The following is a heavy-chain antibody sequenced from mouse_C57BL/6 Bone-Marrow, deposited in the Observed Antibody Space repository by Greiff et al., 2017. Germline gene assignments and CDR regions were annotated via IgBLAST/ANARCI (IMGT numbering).Heavy chain of an antibody. CDR1: GYTFTDYY. CDR3: ARGGVVAPFAY. J-gene: IGHJ3*01. CDR2: IYPGSGNT. V-gene: IGHV1-76*01. D-gene: IGHD1-1*01. Sequence: QVQLQQSGAELVRPGASVKLSCKASGYTFTDYYINWVKQRPGQGLEWIARIYPGSGNTYYNEKFKGKATLTAEKSSSTAYMQLSSLTSEDSAVYFCARGGVVAPFAYWGQGTLVTVSA.